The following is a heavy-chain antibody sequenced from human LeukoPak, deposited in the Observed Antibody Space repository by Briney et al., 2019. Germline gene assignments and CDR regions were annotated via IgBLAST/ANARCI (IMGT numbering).Heavy chain of an antibody. D-gene: IGHD6-19*01. Sequence: GGSLRLSCAASGFTVSSNYMSWVRQAPGKGLEWVSVIYGGGSTYYADSVKGRFTISRDTSKNTLYLQMNSLRAEDTAVYYCARDRATHSSSWFDSWGQGILVTVSS. CDR1: GFTVSSNY. V-gene: IGHV3-53*05. J-gene: IGHJ5*01. CDR2: IYGGGST. CDR3: ARDRATHSSSWFDS.